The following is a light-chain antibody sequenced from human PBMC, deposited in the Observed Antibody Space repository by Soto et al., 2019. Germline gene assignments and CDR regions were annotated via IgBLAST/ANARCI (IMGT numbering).Light chain of an antibody. Sequence: ELVLTQSPGTLSLSPGERATLSCRASQSVSSSYLAWYQHKPGQAPRLLIHGASSRVTGIPDGLRCSGSGTDCTLPITRLEPEDFAVYYCQQYQSLTVGGGTKVEIK. CDR1: QSVSSSY. CDR3: QQYQSLT. V-gene: IGKV3-20*01. CDR2: GAS. J-gene: IGKJ4*01.